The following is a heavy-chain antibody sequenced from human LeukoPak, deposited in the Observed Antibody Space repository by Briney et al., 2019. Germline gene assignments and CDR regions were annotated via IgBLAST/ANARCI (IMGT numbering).Heavy chain of an antibody. Sequence: SETLSLTCTVSGDSISSGDYYWSWIRQPPGKGLEWIGYIYYSGSTYYNPSLKSRVTISVDTSKNQFSLKLSSVTAADTAVYYCARVLTHYYYYYMDVWGKGTTVTVSS. D-gene: IGHD3-9*01. J-gene: IGHJ6*03. CDR3: ARVLTHYYYYYMDV. CDR2: IYYSGST. V-gene: IGHV4-30-4*01. CDR1: GDSISSGDYY.